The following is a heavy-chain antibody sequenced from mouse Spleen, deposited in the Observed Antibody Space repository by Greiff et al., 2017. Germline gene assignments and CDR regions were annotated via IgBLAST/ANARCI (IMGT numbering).Heavy chain of an antibody. CDR3: ARPPYYYGSSWYFDV. V-gene: IGHV5-12-1*01. Sequence: EVKLVESGGGLVKPGGSLKLSCAASGFAFSSYDMSWVRQTPEKRLEWVAYISSGGGSTYYPDTVKGRSTISRDNAKNTLYLQMSSLKSEDTDMYYCARPPYYYGSSWYFDVWGAGNTVTVSS. CDR1: GFAFSSYD. D-gene: IGHD1-1*01. J-gene: IGHJ1*01. CDR2: ISSGGGST.